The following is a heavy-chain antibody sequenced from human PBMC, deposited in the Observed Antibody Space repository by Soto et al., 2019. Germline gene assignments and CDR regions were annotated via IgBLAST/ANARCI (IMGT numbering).Heavy chain of an antibody. CDR2: IYYSGST. CDR3: AGRVRGYYDSSGYFDY. J-gene: IGHJ4*02. CDR1: GGSISSYY. V-gene: IGHV4-59*01. Sequence: PSETLSLTCTVSGGSISSYYWSWIRQPPGKGLEWIGYIYYSGSTNYNPSLKSRVTISVDTSKNQFSLKLSSVTAADTAVYYCAGRVRGYYDSSGYFDYWGQGTLVTVSS. D-gene: IGHD3-22*01.